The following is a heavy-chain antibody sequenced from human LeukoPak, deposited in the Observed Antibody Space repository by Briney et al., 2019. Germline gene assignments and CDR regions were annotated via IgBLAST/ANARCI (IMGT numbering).Heavy chain of an antibody. CDR2: INPNSGGT. Sequence: ASVKVSCKASGYTFTGYYMHWVRQAPGQGLEWMGWINPNSGGTNYAQKFQGRVTMTRDTSISTAYMELSRLRSDDTAVYYCAKTVVILYYFDYWGQGTLVTVSS. CDR3: AKTVVILYYFDY. D-gene: IGHD3-22*01. J-gene: IGHJ4*02. CDR1: GYTFTGYY. V-gene: IGHV1-2*02.